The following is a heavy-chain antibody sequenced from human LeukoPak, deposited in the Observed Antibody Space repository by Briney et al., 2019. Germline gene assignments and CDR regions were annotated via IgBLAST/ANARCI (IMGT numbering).Heavy chain of an antibody. D-gene: IGHD3-22*01. V-gene: IGHV1-69*05. J-gene: IGHJ4*02. CDR3: ATQTYYYDSSGYYSFDY. CDR2: IIPIFGTA. CDR1: GGPFSSYA. Sequence: ASVKVSCKASGGPFSSYAISWVRQAPGQGLEWMGGIIPIFGTANYAQKFQGRVTITTDESTSTAYMELSSLRSEDTAVYYCATQTYYYDSSGYYSFDYWGQGTLVTVSS.